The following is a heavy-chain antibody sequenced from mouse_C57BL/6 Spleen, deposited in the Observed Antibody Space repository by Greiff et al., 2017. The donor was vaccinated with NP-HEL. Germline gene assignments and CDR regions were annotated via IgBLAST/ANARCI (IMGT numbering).Heavy chain of an antibody. CDR2: IWGDGST. Sequence: VQGVESGPGLVAPSQSLSITCTVSGFSLTSYGVSWVRQPPGKGLEWLGVIWGDGSTNYHSALISRLSISKDNSTSQVVLKLNSLQTDDTATYYCAKAGGSSPFAYWGQGTLVTVSA. J-gene: IGHJ3*01. V-gene: IGHV2-3*01. D-gene: IGHD1-1*01. CDR3: AKAGGSSPFAY. CDR1: GFSLTSYG.